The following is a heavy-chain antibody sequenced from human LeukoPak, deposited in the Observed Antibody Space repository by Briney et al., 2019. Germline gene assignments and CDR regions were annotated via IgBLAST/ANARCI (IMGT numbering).Heavy chain of an antibody. CDR3: AKALGSTVTTRTYFDY. Sequence: GGSLGLSCAASGFTFHDYAMHWVRQAPGKGLEWVSGLSWNGGNIGYAESVRGRFTVSRDNAGNSLYLQMNSLRPEDTALYYCAKALGSTVTTRTYFDYWGQGTLVTVSS. CDR2: LSWNGGNI. D-gene: IGHD4-17*01. V-gene: IGHV3-9*01. CDR1: GFTFHDYA. J-gene: IGHJ4*02.